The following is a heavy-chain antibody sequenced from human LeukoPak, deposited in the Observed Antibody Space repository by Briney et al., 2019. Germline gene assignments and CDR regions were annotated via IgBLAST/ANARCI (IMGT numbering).Heavy chain of an antibody. Sequence: KPSETLSLTCTVSGGSISSSSYYWGWIRQPPGKGLEWIGSIYYSGSTYYNPSLKSRVTISVDTSKNQFSLKLSSVTAADTAVYYCVYIYYDSSGYYRDKGYYFDYWGQGTLVTVSS. D-gene: IGHD3-22*01. V-gene: IGHV4-39*01. CDR2: IYYSGST. CDR1: GGSISSSSYY. CDR3: VYIYYDSSGYYRDKGYYFDY. J-gene: IGHJ4*02.